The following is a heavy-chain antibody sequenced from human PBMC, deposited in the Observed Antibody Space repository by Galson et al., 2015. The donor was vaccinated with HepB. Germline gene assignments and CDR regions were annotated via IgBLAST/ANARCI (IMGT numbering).Heavy chain of an antibody. CDR2: INSDGSST. Sequence: SLRLSCAASGFTFSSYWMHWVRQAPGKGLVWVSRINSDGSSTSYADSVKGRFTISRDNAKNTLYLQMNSLRAEDTAVYYCYHDGASGAFDIWGQGTMVTVSS. CDR1: GFTFSSYW. J-gene: IGHJ3*02. V-gene: IGHV3-74*01. D-gene: IGHD4/OR15-4a*01. CDR3: YHDGASGAFDI.